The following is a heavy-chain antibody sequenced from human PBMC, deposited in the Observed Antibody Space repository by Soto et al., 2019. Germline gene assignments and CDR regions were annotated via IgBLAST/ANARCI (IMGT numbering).Heavy chain of an antibody. V-gene: IGHV4-4*02. CDR3: ARDPAGRSSSWCIDVGY. CDR1: GGSISSSNW. Sequence: QVQLQESGPGLVKPSGTLSLTCAVSGGSISSSNWWSWVRQPPGKGLEWIGEIYHSGSTYYNPSLKSRVTITVDKSKNQFSVKLSSVTAADTAVYYCARDPAGRSSSWCIDVGYWGQGTLVNVSS. J-gene: IGHJ4*02. CDR2: IYHSGST. D-gene: IGHD6-13*01.